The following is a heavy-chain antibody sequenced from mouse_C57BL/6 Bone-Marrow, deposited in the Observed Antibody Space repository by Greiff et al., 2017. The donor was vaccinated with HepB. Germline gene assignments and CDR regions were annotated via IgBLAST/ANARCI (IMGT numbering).Heavy chain of an antibody. Sequence: QVQLQQPGTELVKPGASVKLSCKASGYTFTSYWMHWVKQRPGQGLEWIGNINPCNGGTNYNEKFKSKATLTVDKSSSTAYMQLSSLTSEDSAVYYCAIPLFTRGFYRYFDVWGTGTTVTVSS. V-gene: IGHV1-53*01. J-gene: IGHJ1*03. CDR2: INPCNGGT. D-gene: IGHD2-12*01. CDR3: AIPLFTRGFYRYFDV. CDR1: GYTFTSYW.